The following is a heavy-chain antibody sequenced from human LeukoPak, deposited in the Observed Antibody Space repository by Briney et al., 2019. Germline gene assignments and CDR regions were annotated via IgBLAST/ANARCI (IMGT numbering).Heavy chain of an antibody. Sequence: SETLSLTCAVSGYSISSSNWWGWIRPPPGKGLEWIGYIYYSGSTYYNPSLKSRVTMSVDTSKNQFSLKLSSVTAADTAVYYCARHCGHMVRGKYSFDPWYFDLWGRGTLVTVSS. CDR3: ARHCGHMVRGKYSFDPWYFDL. CDR2: IYYSGST. CDR1: GYSISSSNW. J-gene: IGHJ2*01. V-gene: IGHV4-28*01. D-gene: IGHD3-10*01.